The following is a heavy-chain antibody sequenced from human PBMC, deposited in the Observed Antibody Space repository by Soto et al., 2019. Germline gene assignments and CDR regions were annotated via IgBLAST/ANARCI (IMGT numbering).Heavy chain of an antibody. V-gene: IGHV3-23*01. CDR1: GFTFSTYA. CDR3: AKDRYGDYGGIDY. D-gene: IGHD4-17*01. Sequence: GSLRISCAASGFTFSTYAMIWVRQVPGKGLEWVSVITGSGGSTYYADSVKGRFTISRDTSKNTLFLQMNSLRAEDTAVYYCAKDRYGDYGGIDYWGQGTMVTVSS. CDR2: ITGSGGST. J-gene: IGHJ4*02.